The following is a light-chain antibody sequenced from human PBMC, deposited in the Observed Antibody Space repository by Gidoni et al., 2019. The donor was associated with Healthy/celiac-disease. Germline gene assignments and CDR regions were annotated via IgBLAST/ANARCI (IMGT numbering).Light chain of an antibody. V-gene: IGKV3-11*01. Sequence: DIVLTQSPATLSLSPGEGATLSCRASQSVSSYLAWYQQKPGQAPRLLIYDAYNRDTGIPARFSVSGSGTDFTLTISSLEPEDFAVYYCQQRSNWPPALTFGGGTKVEIK. CDR2: DAY. J-gene: IGKJ4*01. CDR3: QQRSNWPPALT. CDR1: QSVSSY.